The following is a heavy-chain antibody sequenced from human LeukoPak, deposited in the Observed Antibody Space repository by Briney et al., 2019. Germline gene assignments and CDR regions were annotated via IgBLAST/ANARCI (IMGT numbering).Heavy chain of an antibody. CDR2: IRYDGSNK. V-gene: IGHV3-30*02. Sequence: GGSLRLSCAASGFTFSSYGMHWVRQAPGKGLEWVAFIRYDGSNKYYADSVKGRFTMSRDNSKNTLYLQMNSLRAEDTAVYYCAKDWDDYYGSGSYFDYWGQGTLVTVSS. J-gene: IGHJ4*02. CDR1: GFTFSSYG. D-gene: IGHD3-10*01. CDR3: AKDWDDYYGSGSYFDY.